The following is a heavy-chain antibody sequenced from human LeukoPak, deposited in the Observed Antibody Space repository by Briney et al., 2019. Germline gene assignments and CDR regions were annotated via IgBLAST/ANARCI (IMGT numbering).Heavy chain of an antibody. J-gene: IGHJ4*02. CDR2: IIPIFGTA. CDR3: ATVGLRGMIVVVKPYFDY. V-gene: IGHV1-69*13. CDR1: GGTFSSYA. Sequence: SVKVSCKASGGTFSSYAISWVRQAPGQGLEWLGGIIPIFGTANYAQKFQGRVTITADESTSTAYMELSSLRSEDTAVYYCATVGLRGMIVVVKPYFDYWGQGTLVTVSS. D-gene: IGHD3-22*01.